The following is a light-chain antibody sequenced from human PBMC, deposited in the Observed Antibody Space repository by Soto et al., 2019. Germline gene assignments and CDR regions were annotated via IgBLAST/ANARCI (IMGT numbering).Light chain of an antibody. V-gene: IGKV3-20*01. Sequence: EIVLTHSPGTLSLSPGERATLSCRASLTISDNYLAWYQQKAGQAPRLVMYDATSRATGIPDRFSATGSGTDFTLTISRLEPEDFAVYYCQQYGSSGTFGQGTKVDIK. CDR2: DAT. CDR1: LTISDNY. J-gene: IGKJ1*01. CDR3: QQYGSSGT.